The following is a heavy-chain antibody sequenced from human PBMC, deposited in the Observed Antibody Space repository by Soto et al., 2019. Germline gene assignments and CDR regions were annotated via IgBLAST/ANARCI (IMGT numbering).Heavy chain of an antibody. D-gene: IGHD2-2*01. Sequence: VSLRLSCAASAFTFSTYAMSWVRQAPGKGLQWVSGISGSGGTTHYADSVKGRFTISRDKSQNTLYLQMNSLRAEDTAVYYCAKEVGYCSSASCYYFDYWGQGTLVTVSS. V-gene: IGHV3-23*01. CDR1: AFTFSTYA. CDR3: AKEVGYCSSASCYYFDY. CDR2: ISGSGGTT. J-gene: IGHJ4*02.